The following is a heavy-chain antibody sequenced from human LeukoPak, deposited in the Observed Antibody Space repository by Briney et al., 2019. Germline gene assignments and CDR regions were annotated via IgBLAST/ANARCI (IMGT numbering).Heavy chain of an antibody. Sequence: PGGSPRLSCAASGFTFSSYSMNWVRQAPGKGLEWVSSISSSSSYIYYADSVKGRFTISRDNARNSLYLQMNSLRAEDTAVYYCARDLTSGGALDYWGQGTLVTVSS. CDR3: ARDLTSGGALDY. D-gene: IGHD3-16*01. CDR2: ISSSSSYI. CDR1: GFTFSSYS. V-gene: IGHV3-21*01. J-gene: IGHJ4*02.